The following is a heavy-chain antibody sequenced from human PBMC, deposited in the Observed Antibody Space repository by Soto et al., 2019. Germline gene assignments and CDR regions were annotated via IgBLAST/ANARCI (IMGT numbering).Heavy chain of an antibody. CDR3: ARERITQVGGAPYY. D-gene: IGHD3-10*01. V-gene: IGHV1-3*04. CDR1: EDTFDNHA. Sequence: QVHLVQSGAEVKKPGASVKVSCKGSEDTFDNHALNWVRQAPGKKLEWVGRINTDNGLTKYSQKFQGRVTITRDTSANTAFMEPSNLRFDDSDIYYCARERITQVGGAPYYWGPGTLVTVSS. CDR2: INTDNGLT. J-gene: IGHJ4*02.